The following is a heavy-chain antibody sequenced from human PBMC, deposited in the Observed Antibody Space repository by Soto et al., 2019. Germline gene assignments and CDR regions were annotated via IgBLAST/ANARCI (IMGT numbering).Heavy chain of an antibody. J-gene: IGHJ6*03. D-gene: IGHD3-10*01. V-gene: IGHV3-23*01. CDR2: ISGSGGST. CDR3: AKTLGGGYYYYMDV. CDR1: EFTFSSYA. Sequence: PGGSLRLSCAASEFTFSSYAMSWVRQAPGKGLEWVSAISGSGGSTSYTVSVKGRFTISRDNSKNTLYLQMNSLRAEDTAVYYCAKTLGGGYYYYMDVWGKGTTVTVSS.